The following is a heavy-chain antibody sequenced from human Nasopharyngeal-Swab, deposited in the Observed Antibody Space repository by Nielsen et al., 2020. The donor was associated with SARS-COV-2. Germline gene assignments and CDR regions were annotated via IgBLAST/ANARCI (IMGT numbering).Heavy chain of an antibody. V-gene: IGHV3-30*18. J-gene: IGHJ2*01. CDR3: AKVAVVTAIPWYFDL. CDR1: GCTCTSSS. Sequence: GGSLRLSSAATGCTCTSSSMHWVRQAPGKGVEWVALISYDGSNKYYADSEKGRFTISRDNSKNTLYLQMNRLRAEDTAVYYCAKVAVVTAIPWYFDLWGRGTLVTVSS. CDR2: ISYDGSNK. D-gene: IGHD2-21*02.